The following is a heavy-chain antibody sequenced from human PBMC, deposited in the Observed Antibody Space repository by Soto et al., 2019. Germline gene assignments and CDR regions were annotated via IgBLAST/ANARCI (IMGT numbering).Heavy chain of an antibody. V-gene: IGHV4-61*01. CDR3: ARIGRALSVQRWLGP. Sequence: LSLTCTVSGVSVRSGSYYWSWIRQPPGKGLEWIGYIYYSGSTNYNPSLKSRVTISVDTSKNQFSLKLSSVTAADTAVYYCARIGRALSVQRWLGPRGQGTMVT. D-gene: IGHD3-10*01. CDR1: GVSVRSGSYY. CDR2: IYYSGST. J-gene: IGHJ5*02.